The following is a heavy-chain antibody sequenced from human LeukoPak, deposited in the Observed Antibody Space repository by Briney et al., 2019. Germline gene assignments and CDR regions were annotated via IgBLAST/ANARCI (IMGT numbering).Heavy chain of an antibody. D-gene: IGHD1-14*01. J-gene: IGHJ4*02. Sequence: GGSLRLSCAASGFSVGINAMFWVRQTPGKGLEWVSHFGGSGDSTYYADSVKGRFTISRDSSTNTFYLRMNSLRAEDTAVYYCAKARRGLGYYFDDWGQGTLVTVSS. CDR2: FGGSGDST. CDR1: GFSVGINA. V-gene: IGHV3-23*01. CDR3: AKARRGLGYYFDD.